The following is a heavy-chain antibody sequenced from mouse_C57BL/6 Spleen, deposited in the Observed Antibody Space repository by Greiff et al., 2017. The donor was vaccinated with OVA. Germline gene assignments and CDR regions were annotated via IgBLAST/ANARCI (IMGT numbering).Heavy chain of an antibody. J-gene: IGHJ1*03. Sequence: VQLQQSGAELVKPGASVKLSCTASGFNIKDYYMHWVKQRTEQGLEWIGRIDPEDGETKYAPKFQGKATITADTSSNTAYLQLSSLTSEDTAVYYCVRDPVVATPYWYFDVWGTGTTVTVSS. V-gene: IGHV14-2*01. CDR1: GFNIKDYY. CDR2: IDPEDGET. D-gene: IGHD1-1*01. CDR3: VRDPVVATPYWYFDV.